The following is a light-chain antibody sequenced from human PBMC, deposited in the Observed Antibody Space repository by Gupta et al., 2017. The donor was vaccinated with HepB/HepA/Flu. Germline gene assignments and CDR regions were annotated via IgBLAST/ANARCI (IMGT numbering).Light chain of an antibody. J-gene: IGKJ2*01. Sequence: DIKMIQSPFSQSASVVDRVNITCRANQGISTYLNWYQQKLGKAPKLLIFAASRLQSGVPARFSGSGSGTDFTLTISRLQAEDFAAYYCQQSYRTPYTFGRGTKLEI. CDR2: AAS. CDR3: QQSYRTPYT. V-gene: IGKV1-39*01. CDR1: QGISTY.